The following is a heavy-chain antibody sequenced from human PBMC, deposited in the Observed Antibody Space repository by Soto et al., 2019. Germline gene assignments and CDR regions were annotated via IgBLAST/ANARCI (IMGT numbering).Heavy chain of an antibody. D-gene: IGHD4-17*01. Sequence: QVQLQQWGAGLLKPSETLSLTCAVYGGSFSGYYWSWIRQPPGKGLEWIGEINHSGRINYNPSLKSRITISVDTSKNHFSRKLSSVTDADTAVYYCARGSGGDYGSWFDPWGQGTLVTVSS. CDR1: GGSFSGYY. V-gene: IGHV4-34*01. CDR3: ARGSGGDYGSWFDP. J-gene: IGHJ5*02. CDR2: INHSGRI.